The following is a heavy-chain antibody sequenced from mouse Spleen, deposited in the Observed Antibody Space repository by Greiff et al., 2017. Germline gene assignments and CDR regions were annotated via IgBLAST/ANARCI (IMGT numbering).Heavy chain of an antibody. V-gene: IGHV1-62-2*01. CDR3: ARGGYSYYSYDDYFDY. CDR1: GYTFTEYT. CDR2: FYPGSGSI. J-gene: IGHJ2*01. Sequence: QVQLKQSGAELVKPGASVKLSCKASGYTFTEYTIHWVKQRSGQGLEWIGWFYPGSGSIKYNEKFKDKATLTADKSSSTVYMELSRLTSEDSAVYYCARGGYSYYSYDDYFDYWGQGTTLTVSS. D-gene: IGHD2-12*01.